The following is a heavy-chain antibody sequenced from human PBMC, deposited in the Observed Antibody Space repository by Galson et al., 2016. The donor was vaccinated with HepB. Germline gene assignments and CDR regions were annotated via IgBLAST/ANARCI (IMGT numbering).Heavy chain of an antibody. CDR3: AAHPVDFSY. D-gene: IGHD3/OR15-3a*01. Sequence: SETLSLTCSLSRASISSNVYYWAWIRQPAGKGLEWIGEITPNGGTNYNPSLRSRVTISEDRSKNQFSLRLSSVTAADTAVYYWAAHPVDFSYWGQGMPVTVSS. J-gene: IGHJ4*02. CDR1: RASISSNVYY. CDR2: ITPNGGT. V-gene: IGHV4-39*07.